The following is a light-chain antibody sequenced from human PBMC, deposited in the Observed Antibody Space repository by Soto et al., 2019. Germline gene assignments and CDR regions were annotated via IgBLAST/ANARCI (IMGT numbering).Light chain of an antibody. Sequence: DIQMTQTPSTLSASVGDRVTITCRASQSISNWLAWYQQKPGKAPKLLIYDASSLESGVPSRFSGSGSRTEFTLTISSLQPDDFGTYYCQQYNTSPYTFGQGTKLEIK. V-gene: IGKV1-5*01. CDR2: DAS. CDR3: QQYNTSPYT. J-gene: IGKJ2*01. CDR1: QSISNW.